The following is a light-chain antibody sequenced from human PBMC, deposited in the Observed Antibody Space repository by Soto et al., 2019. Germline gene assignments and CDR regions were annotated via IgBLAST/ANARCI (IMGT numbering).Light chain of an antibody. CDR2: DNH. Sequence: QSVLTQPPSVSAAPGQKVTISCSGSTSNIGKNYVSCFQQLPGTAPKLLIYDNHKRPSGIPDRFSASKSGTSATLAITGLQTGDEADYHCGTWDSNLRIVVFGGGTQLTVL. CDR1: TSNIGKNY. J-gene: IGLJ2*01. CDR3: GTWDSNLRIVV. V-gene: IGLV1-51*01.